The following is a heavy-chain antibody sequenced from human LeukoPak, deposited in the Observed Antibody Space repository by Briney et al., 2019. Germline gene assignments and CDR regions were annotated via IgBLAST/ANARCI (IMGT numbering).Heavy chain of an antibody. D-gene: IGHD4-23*01. Sequence: SETLSLTCTVSGGSISSSSYYWGWIRQPPGKWLEWIGSIYYSGSTYYNPSLKSRVTISVDTSKNQSSLKLSSVSAADTAVYYCARDIGKASRDYWGQGTLVTVSS. CDR1: GGSISSSSYY. CDR2: IYYSGST. CDR3: ARDIGKASRDY. J-gene: IGHJ4*02. V-gene: IGHV4-39*07.